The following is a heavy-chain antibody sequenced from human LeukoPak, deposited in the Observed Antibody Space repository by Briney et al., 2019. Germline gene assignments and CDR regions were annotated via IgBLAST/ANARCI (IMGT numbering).Heavy chain of an antibody. V-gene: IGHV4-39*01. CDR1: GASISSSSYY. D-gene: IGHD5-18*01. J-gene: IGHJ4*02. CDR3: ASVAYSYGYYFDY. Sequence: SETLSLTCTVSGASISSSSYYWGWIRQPPGKGLEWIGSIFYGGSTYNNPSLKSRVTISVDTSKNQFSLKLSPVTAADTAVYFCASVAYSYGYYFDYWGQGTLVTVSS. CDR2: IFYGGST.